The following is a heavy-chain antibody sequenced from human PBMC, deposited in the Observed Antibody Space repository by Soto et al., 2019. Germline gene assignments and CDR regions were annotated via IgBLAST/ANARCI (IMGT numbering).Heavy chain of an antibody. J-gene: IGHJ6*02. Sequence: PGGSLRLSCAASGLTFSSYTMHWVRQGPGKGLEWVSGISWNSGSTDYADSVRGRFTISRDNTKKSLYLQMNSLKPEDTALYYCAKDLAYYYDNSGYSYGMDVWGQGTTVTVSS. V-gene: IGHV3-9*01. CDR1: GLTFSSYT. CDR3: AKDLAYYYDNSGYSYGMDV. D-gene: IGHD3-22*01. CDR2: ISWNSGST.